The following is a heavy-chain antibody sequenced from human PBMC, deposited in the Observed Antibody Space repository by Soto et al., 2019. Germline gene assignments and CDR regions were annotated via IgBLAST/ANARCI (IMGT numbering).Heavy chain of an antibody. Sequence: SETLSLTCTVSGGSISNYYWSWIRQPPGKGLEWIGYIYHNGYTNYNPSLKSRVTISVDTSKNQFSLKLSSVTAADTAIYYCARVPRALTAFVLWGQWTMVTVSS. V-gene: IGHV4-59*01. CDR2: IYHNGYT. J-gene: IGHJ3*01. CDR3: ARVPRALTAFVL. CDR1: GGSISNYY.